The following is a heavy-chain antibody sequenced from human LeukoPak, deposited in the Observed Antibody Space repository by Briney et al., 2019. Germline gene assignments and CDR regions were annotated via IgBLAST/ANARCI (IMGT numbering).Heavy chain of an antibody. D-gene: IGHD2-15*01. V-gene: IGHV3-48*03. CDR2: ISGSGSIT. Sequence: PGGSLRLSCAASGFTFSDYEMTWVRQAPGKGLEWISYISGSGSITSHADSVKGRFTISRQNAKNSLFLQMNSLRAEDTAVYYCARHRSGGSQDDAFDIWGQGTMVTVSS. J-gene: IGHJ3*02. CDR3: ARHRSGGSQDDAFDI. CDR1: GFTFSDYE.